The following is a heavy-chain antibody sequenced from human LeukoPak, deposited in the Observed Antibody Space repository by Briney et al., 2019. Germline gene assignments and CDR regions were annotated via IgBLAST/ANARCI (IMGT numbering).Heavy chain of an antibody. CDR1: GDSINRHY. CDR2: ISYRGST. CDR3: ATNAGPAALDAIDI. J-gene: IGHJ3*02. V-gene: IGHV4-59*08. Sequence: PSETPSLTCTVSGDSINRHYWSWIRQTPGTGLEWIGYISYRGSTNYNPSLKSRVTMSVDTSNNQFSLRLSSVTAADTAVYYCATNAGPAALDAIDIWGQGTIVIVSS. D-gene: IGHD2-2*01.